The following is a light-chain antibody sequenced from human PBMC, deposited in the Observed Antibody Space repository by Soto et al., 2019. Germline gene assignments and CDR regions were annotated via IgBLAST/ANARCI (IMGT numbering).Light chain of an antibody. J-gene: IGKJ1*01. CDR1: QSVSSSY. CDR3: QQFGSPTWT. V-gene: IGKV3-20*01. Sequence: EIVLTQSPGTLSLSPGERATLSCRASQSVSSSYLAWYQQKPGQAPRLLIYGASSRATGIPDRFSGSGSGTDFPLTISILEPEDFAVYYCQQFGSPTWTFGQGTKV. CDR2: GAS.